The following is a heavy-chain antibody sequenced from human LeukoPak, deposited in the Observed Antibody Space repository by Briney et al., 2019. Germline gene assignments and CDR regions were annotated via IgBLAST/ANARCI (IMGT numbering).Heavy chain of an antibody. Sequence: GGSLRLSCAASGLTFSNYGMHWVRQAPGKGLEWVAVIWYDGSNKYYADSVKGRFTISRDNSKNTLYLQMNSLRAEDTAVYYCARGDGRGSYKDYYFDYWGQGILVTVSS. J-gene: IGHJ4*02. D-gene: IGHD1-26*01. CDR2: IWYDGSNK. CDR1: GLTFSNYG. V-gene: IGHV3-33*01. CDR3: ARGDGRGSYKDYYFDY.